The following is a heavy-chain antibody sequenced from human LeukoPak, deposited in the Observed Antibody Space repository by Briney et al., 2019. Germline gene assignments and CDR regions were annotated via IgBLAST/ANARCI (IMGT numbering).Heavy chain of an antibody. CDR1: GFTFCDYY. CDR3: AREFHVYDSSGGDFDY. D-gene: IGHD3-22*01. V-gene: IGHV3-11*01. J-gene: IGHJ4*02. Sequence: RGSPRLSRAASGFTFCDYYMRWGPQAPRKRLGWVSYISSSGSTIYYADSVKGRFTISRENAKNSLYPQMHSLRAEATAVYYCAREFHVYDSSGGDFDYWGQGTLVTVSS. CDR2: ISSSGSTI.